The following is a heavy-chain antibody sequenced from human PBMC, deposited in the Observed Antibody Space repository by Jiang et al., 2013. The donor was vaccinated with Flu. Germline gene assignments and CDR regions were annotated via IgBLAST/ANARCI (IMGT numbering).Heavy chain of an antibody. D-gene: IGHD1-7*01. CDR2: INAANGTT. Sequence: QSGAEVKKPGASVKVSCKASGYTFTAFAMHWVRQAPGQGLEWMGWINAANGTTKYSQRFQGRITFTGDTSARTIHLELSTLKSEDTAVYYCARGYIWNYGWLDPWGQGTLVHRLL. V-gene: IGHV1-3*01. J-gene: IGHJ5*02. CDR3: ARGYIWNYGWLDP. CDR1: GYTFTAFA.